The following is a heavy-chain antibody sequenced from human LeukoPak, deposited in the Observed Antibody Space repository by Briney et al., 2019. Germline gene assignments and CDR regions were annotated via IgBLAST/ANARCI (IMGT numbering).Heavy chain of an antibody. Sequence: GGSLRLSCAASGFTFSSYAMSWVRQAPGKGLEWVSAITGSGGTTYYADSVKGRFTISRDNSKNTLYLQMNSLRAEDTAVYYCATIYDIWTGYYFDYWGQGTLVTVSS. CDR2: ITGSGGTT. D-gene: IGHD3/OR15-3a*01. J-gene: IGHJ4*02. CDR1: GFTFSSYA. CDR3: ATIYDIWTGYYFDY. V-gene: IGHV3-23*01.